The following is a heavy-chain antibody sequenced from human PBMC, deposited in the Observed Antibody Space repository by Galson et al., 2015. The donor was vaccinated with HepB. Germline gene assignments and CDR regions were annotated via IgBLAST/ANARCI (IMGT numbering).Heavy chain of an antibody. V-gene: IGHV1-69*13. Sequence: SVKVSCKASGGTFSSYAISWVRQAPGQGLEWMGGIIPIFGTANYAQKFQGRVTITADESTSTAYMELSSLRSEDTAVYYCARVQYQLPKYWYFDLWGRGTLVTVSS. CDR1: GGTFSSYA. CDR2: IIPIFGTA. D-gene: IGHD2-2*01. CDR3: ARVQYQLPKYWYFDL. J-gene: IGHJ2*01.